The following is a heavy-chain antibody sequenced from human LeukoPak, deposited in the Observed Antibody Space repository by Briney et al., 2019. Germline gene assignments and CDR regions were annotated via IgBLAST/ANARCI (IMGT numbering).Heavy chain of an antibody. Sequence: RPSETLSLTCAVSGGSISSSNWWSWVRQPPGKGLEWIGEIYHSGSTNYNPSLKGRVTISVDKSKNQFSLKLSSVTAADTAVYYCARAVGGAVADNYYYYYMDVWGKGTTVTVSS. V-gene: IGHV4-4*02. CDR2: IYHSGST. CDR1: GGSISSSNW. J-gene: IGHJ6*03. CDR3: ARAVGGAVADNYYYYYMDV. D-gene: IGHD6-19*01.